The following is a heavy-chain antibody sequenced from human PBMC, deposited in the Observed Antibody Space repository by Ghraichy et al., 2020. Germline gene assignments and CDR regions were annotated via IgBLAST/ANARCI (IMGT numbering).Heavy chain of an antibody. CDR3: ARDQGYYDSSGYYSSPLDY. V-gene: IGHV3-33*01. CDR1: GFTFSSYG. J-gene: IGHJ4*02. D-gene: IGHD3-22*01. Sequence: GGSLRLSSAASGFTFSSYGMHWVRQAPGKGLEWVAVIWYDGSNKYYADSVKGRFTISRDNSKNTLYLQMNSLRAEDTAVYYCARDQGYYDSSGYYSSPLDYWGQGTLVTVSS. CDR2: IWYDGSNK.